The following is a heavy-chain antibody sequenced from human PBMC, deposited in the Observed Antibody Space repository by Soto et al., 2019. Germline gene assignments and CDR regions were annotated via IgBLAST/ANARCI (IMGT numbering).Heavy chain of an antibody. Sequence: EVQLLESGGGWVQPGGSLRLSCAASGFTFSSYAMSWVRQAPGKGLEWVSAISGSGGSTYYADSVKGRFTISRDNAKNTLYMQMNSLRAEDTAVYYCAKNGCSSTSCSRDYYYYMDGWGKGTTVTVSS. CDR1: GFTFSSYA. J-gene: IGHJ6*03. V-gene: IGHV3-23*01. CDR3: AKNGCSSTSCSRDYYYYMDG. D-gene: IGHD2-2*01. CDR2: ISGSGGST.